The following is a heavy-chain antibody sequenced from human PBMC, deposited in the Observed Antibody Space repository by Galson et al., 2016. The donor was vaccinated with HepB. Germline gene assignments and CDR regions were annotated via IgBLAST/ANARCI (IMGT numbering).Heavy chain of an antibody. J-gene: IGHJ4*01. CDR1: AFPFSSHA. V-gene: IGHV3-23*01. CDR3: ARLFCGGGGCYPRPYYFDF. D-gene: IGHD2-21*01. Sequence: SLRLSCAVSAFPFSSHAMGWVRQAPGEGLEWVSVVRTTDVRSGFKTSYADSVRGRFTVSRDDPGNTLFLQMNSLRGTDTAVYYCARLFCGGGGCYPRPYYFDFLGHGIPVTGS. CDR2: VRTTDVRSGFKT.